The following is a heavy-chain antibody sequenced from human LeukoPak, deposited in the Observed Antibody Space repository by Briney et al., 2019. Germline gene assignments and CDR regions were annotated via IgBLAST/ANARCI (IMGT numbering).Heavy chain of an antibody. Sequence: ETLSLTCTVSGGSISSYYWSWIRQPPGKGLEWVSSISSSSSYIYYADSVKGRFTISRDNAKNSLYLQMNSLRAEDTAVYYCARVSTYYYDSSGYPYRGYAFDIWGQGTMVTVSS. J-gene: IGHJ3*02. CDR1: GGSISSYY. D-gene: IGHD3-22*01. CDR3: ARVSTYYYDSSGYPYRGYAFDI. CDR2: ISSSSSYI. V-gene: IGHV3-21*01.